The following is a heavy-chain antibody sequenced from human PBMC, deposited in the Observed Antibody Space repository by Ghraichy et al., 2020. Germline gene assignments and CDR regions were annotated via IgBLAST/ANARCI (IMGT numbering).Heavy chain of an antibody. CDR1: GFTFSNYW. CDR2: IKEDGSVK. CDR3: ARAGTMAPETLDY. V-gene: IGHV3-7*01. D-gene: IGHD3-10*01. J-gene: IGHJ4*02. Sequence: GESLNISCAPSGFTFSNYWMSWVRQAPGKGLEWVGHIKEDGSVKNYVDSVKGRFSISRDNVKYSVDLRMNSLTAEDTAVYYCARAGTMAPETLDYWGQGTLVTVSS.